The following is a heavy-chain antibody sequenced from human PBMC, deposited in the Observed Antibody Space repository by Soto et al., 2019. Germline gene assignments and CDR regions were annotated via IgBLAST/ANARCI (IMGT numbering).Heavy chain of an antibody. Sequence: GGSLRRSCAPSGFTFSSYSMKWVRQAPGKGLEWVSSISSSSSYIYYADSVKGRFTISRDNAKNSLYLQMNSLRDEDTDVYYCARDLAAAGVYYHYGMDLWGQGRTVTVS. D-gene: IGHD6-13*01. V-gene: IGHV3-21*04. CDR3: ARDLAAAGVYYHYGMDL. CDR2: ISSSSSYI. CDR1: GFTFSSYS. J-gene: IGHJ6*02.